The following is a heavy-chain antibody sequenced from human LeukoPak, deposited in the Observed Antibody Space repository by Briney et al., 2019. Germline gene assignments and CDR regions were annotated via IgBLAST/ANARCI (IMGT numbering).Heavy chain of an antibody. D-gene: IGHD3-10*01. J-gene: IGHJ5*02. Sequence: GASVKVSCKASGYTFTDYYMHWVRQAPGQGLEGMGRINPNSGGTNYAQTFQGRVTMTRDTSISTTYMELSSLRSDDTAFYYCAKAPPNSGSYYRLHSWFDPWGQGALVTVSS. CDR2: INPNSGGT. CDR1: GYTFTDYY. V-gene: IGHV1-2*06. CDR3: AKAPPNSGSYYRLHSWFDP.